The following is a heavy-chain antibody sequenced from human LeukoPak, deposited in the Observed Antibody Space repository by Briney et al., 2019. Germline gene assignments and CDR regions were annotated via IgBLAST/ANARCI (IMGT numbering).Heavy chain of an antibody. CDR3: ARGGSSWYGFYYMDV. CDR2: INPNSGGT. CDR1: GYTFTGYY. V-gene: IGHV1-2*02. Sequence: ASVKVSCKASGYTFTGYYMHWVRQAPGQGLEWMGWINPNSGGTNYAQKFQGRVTMTRDTSISTAYMELSSLRSEDTAVYYCARGGSSWYGFYYMDVWGKGTTVTISS. J-gene: IGHJ6*03. D-gene: IGHD6-13*01.